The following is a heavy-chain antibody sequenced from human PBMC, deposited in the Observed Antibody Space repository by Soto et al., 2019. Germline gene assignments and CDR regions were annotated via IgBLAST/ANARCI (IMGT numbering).Heavy chain of an antibody. J-gene: IGHJ6*01. CDR3: ARLGIAVAGVYYYYGMDV. CDR2: ISYDGSNK. V-gene: IGHV3-30-3*01. D-gene: IGHD6-19*01. Sequence: QVQLVESGGGVVQPGRSLRLSCAASGFTFSSYAMHWVRQAPDKGLEWVAVISYDGSNKYYADSVKGRFTISRDNSKNTLYLQMNSLRAEDTAVYYCARLGIAVAGVYYYYGMDVW. CDR1: GFTFSSYA.